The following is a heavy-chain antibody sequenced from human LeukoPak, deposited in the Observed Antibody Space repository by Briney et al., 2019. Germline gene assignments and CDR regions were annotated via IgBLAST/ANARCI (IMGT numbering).Heavy chain of an antibody. Sequence: ASVKVSCKASGYTFTGYYMHWVGQAPGQGLEWTGWINPNSGGTNYAQKFQGRVTMTRDTSISTAYMELSRLRSDDTAVYYCARDDSGYDYFYGMDVWGQGTTVTVSS. CDR1: GYTFTGYY. D-gene: IGHD5-12*01. V-gene: IGHV1-2*02. J-gene: IGHJ6*02. CDR3: ARDDSGYDYFYGMDV. CDR2: INPNSGGT.